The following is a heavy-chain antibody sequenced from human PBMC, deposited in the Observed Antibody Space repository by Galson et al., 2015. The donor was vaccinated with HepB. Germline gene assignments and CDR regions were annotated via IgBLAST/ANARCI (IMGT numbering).Heavy chain of an antibody. Sequence: SVKVSCKASGYSFSSYGISWVRQAPGQGLEWMGWISAYSGNTNYAQKFQGRVTMTTDTSTGTAYMELRSLRSDDTAVYYCARDVGTSIFGVMTPGLDHWGQGTLVTVSS. V-gene: IGHV1-18*04. D-gene: IGHD3-3*01. J-gene: IGHJ5*02. CDR2: ISAYSGNT. CDR3: ARDVGTSIFGVMTPGLDH. CDR1: GYSFSSYG.